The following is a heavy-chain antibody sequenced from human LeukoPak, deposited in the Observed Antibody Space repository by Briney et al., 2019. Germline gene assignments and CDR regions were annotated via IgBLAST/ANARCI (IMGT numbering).Heavy chain of an antibody. CDR1: GFTFSIYA. Sequence: PGGSLRLSCAASGFTFSIYAMNWVRQAPGKGLEWVSAISSSGGSTYYADSVKGRFTISRDNSKNTLYLQMNSLRAEDTAVHYCAKVPTMIVVAQFYFDYWGQGTLVTASS. J-gene: IGHJ4*02. V-gene: IGHV3-23*01. CDR3: AKVPTMIVVAQFYFDY. CDR2: ISSSGGST. D-gene: IGHD3-22*01.